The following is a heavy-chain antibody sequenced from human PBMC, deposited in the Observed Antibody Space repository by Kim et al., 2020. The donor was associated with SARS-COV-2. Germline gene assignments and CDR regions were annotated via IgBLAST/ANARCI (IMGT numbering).Heavy chain of an antibody. CDR3: AREGSTMYFAFDI. CDR2: IYYSGST. CDR1: GGSISSYY. J-gene: IGHJ3*02. Sequence: SETLSLTCTVSGGSISSYYWSWIRQPPGKGLEWIGYIYYSGSTNYNPSLKSRVTISVDTSKNQFSLKLSSVTAADTAVYYCAREGSTMYFAFDIWGQGTMVTVSS. V-gene: IGHV4-59*13. D-gene: IGHD2-2*01.